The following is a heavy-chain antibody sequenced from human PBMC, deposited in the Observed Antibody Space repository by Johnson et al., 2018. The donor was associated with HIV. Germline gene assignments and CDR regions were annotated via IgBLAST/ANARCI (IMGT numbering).Heavy chain of an antibody. V-gene: IGHV3-20*04. CDR1: GFTFSSYA. CDR3: ASPTSGYSGVKAFDI. J-gene: IGHJ3*02. D-gene: IGHD3-22*01. CDR2: INWNGVRT. Sequence: VQLVESGGGLVQPGGSLRLSCAASGFTFSSYAMSWVRQAPGKGLEWVSGINWNGVRTGYLDSMKGRFTISRDNVKNSLYLQMNSLRAEDSAVYYCASPTSGYSGVKAFDIWGQGTMVTVSS.